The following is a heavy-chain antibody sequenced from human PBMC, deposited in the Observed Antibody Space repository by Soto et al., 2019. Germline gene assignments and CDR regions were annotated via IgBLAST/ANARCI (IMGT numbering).Heavy chain of an antibody. CDR1: GYSFTSYW. CDR3: ARQRRDYYGSGSYGMDV. V-gene: IGHV5-51*01. D-gene: IGHD3-10*01. J-gene: IGHJ6*04. Sequence: GESLKISCKGSGYSFTSYWIGWVRQMPGKGLEWMGIIYPGDSDTRYSPSFQGQVTISADKSISTAYLQWSSLKASDTAMYYCARQRRDYYGSGSYGMDVWGKGTTVTVSS. CDR2: IYPGDSDT.